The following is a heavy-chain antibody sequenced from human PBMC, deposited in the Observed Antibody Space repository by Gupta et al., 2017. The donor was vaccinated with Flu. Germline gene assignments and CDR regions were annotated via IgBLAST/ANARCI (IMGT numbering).Heavy chain of an antibody. CDR2: SSGSGGRT. CDR3: AKDGDSSGYYSYFDY. D-gene: IGHD3-22*01. Sequence: EVQLLESGGGLVQPGGSLRLSCAASGFTFSSYAMSWVRQAPGKGLEGVSASSGSGGRTYYADSVKGRFTISRDNSKNTLYLQMKSLRAEDTAVYYCAKDGDSSGYYSYFDYWGQGTMVTVSS. CDR1: GFTFSSYA. V-gene: IGHV3-23*01. J-gene: IGHJ4*02.